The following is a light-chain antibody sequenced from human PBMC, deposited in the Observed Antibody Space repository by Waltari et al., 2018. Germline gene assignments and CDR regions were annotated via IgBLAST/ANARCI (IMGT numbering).Light chain of an antibody. CDR3: MQALETWT. J-gene: IGKJ1*01. CDR1: ESLVHSNGYSY. Sequence: DIVMTQSPLSLPVTPGEPASISCRSSESLVHSNGYSYLDWYLQKPGQSPQLLIYLSFNRDSGVPYRFIGSGSGTDFTLKISRVEAEDVGIYYCMQALETWTFGQGTKVEI. CDR2: LSF. V-gene: IGKV2-28*01.